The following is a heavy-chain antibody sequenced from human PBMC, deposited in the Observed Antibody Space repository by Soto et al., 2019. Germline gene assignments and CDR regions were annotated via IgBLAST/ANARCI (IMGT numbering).Heavy chain of an antibody. CDR2: INAGNGNT. D-gene: IGHD3-22*01. Sequence: ASVKVSCKASGYTFTSYAMHWVRQAPGQRLEWMGWINAGNGNTKYAQKFQGRVTITRDTSASTAYMELSRLRSEDTAVYYCARLSAIDGLGAKYYYYYGMDVWGQGTTVTVSS. CDR3: ARLSAIDGLGAKYYYYYGMDV. V-gene: IGHV1-3*01. CDR1: GYTFTSYA. J-gene: IGHJ6*02.